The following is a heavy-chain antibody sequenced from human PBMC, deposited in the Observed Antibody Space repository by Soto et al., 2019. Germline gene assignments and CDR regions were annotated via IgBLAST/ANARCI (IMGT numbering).Heavy chain of an antibody. Sequence: ASVKVSCKASGYTFTSYAMHWVRQAPGQRLEWMGWINAGNGNTKYSQKFQGRVTITRDTSTSTVYMELSSLRSEDTAVYYCARDLATVTTFISDYYYYYGMDVWGQGTTVTVSS. CDR2: INAGNGNT. D-gene: IGHD4-17*01. CDR1: GYTFTSYA. J-gene: IGHJ6*02. CDR3: ARDLATVTTFISDYYYYYGMDV. V-gene: IGHV1-3*01.